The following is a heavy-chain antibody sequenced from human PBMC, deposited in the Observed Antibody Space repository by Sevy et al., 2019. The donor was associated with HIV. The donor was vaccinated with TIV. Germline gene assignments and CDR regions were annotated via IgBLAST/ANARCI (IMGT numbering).Heavy chain of an antibody. CDR3: ASGWSFDY. CDR2: IYSGGRT. D-gene: IGHD6-19*01. J-gene: IGHJ4*02. CDR1: GFTVSSNY. V-gene: IGHV3-53*01. Sequence: GGSLRLSCAASGFTVSSNYMSWVRQAPGKGLGWVSVIYSGGRTYYAGSVKGRFTISGDNSKYTLYLHMNSLRAEDTAVYYCASGWSFDYWGQGTLVTVSS.